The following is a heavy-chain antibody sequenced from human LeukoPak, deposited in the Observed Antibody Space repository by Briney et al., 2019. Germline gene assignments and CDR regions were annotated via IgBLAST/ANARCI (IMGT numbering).Heavy chain of an antibody. D-gene: IGHD6-13*01. V-gene: IGHV1-2*06. Sequence: GASVKVSCKASGYTFTGYYMHWVRQAPEQGLEWMGRINPNSGGTNYAQKFQGRVTMTRDTSISTAYMELSRLRSDDTAVYYCAKTIADGRFDPWGQGTLVTVSS. CDR1: GYTFTGYY. J-gene: IGHJ5*02. CDR3: AKTIADGRFDP. CDR2: INPNSGGT.